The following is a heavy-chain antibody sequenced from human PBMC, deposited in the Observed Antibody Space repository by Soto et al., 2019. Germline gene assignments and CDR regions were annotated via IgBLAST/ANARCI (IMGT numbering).Heavy chain of an antibody. V-gene: IGHV3-23*01. CDR2: IGESGTPT. J-gene: IGHJ6*02. CDR3: ARYIPGVRYYGMDV. Sequence: QPGGSLRLSCAASGFTFSSYAMKCVRQAPGKGLEWVSLIGESGTPTYYADSVKGRFTISRDNSGNTLFLEMYSLRAEDTAVYYCARYIPGVRYYGMDVWGQGTTVTVSS. D-gene: IGHD2-2*01. CDR1: GFTFSSYA.